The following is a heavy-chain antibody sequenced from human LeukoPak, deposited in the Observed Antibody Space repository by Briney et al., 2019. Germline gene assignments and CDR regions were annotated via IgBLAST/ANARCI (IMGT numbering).Heavy chain of an antibody. CDR1: GFTFSSYA. J-gene: IGHJ4*02. CDR3: ASLLSGSRNDY. D-gene: IGHD6-13*01. Sequence: GGSLRLSCAASGFTFSSYAMHWVRQAPGKGLEWVAVISYDGSNKYYADSVKGRFTISRDNSKNTLYLQMNSLRAEDTAVYYCASLLSGSRNDYWGQGTLVTVSS. CDR2: ISYDGSNK. V-gene: IGHV3-30*04.